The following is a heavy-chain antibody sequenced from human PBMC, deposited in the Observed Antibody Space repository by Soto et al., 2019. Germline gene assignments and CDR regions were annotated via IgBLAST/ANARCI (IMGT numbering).Heavy chain of an antibody. Sequence: SEAPSVSCALYDGSSSGYYWSWIRQPPGKGLALIGEINHSGSTNYNPSLKSRVTISVDTSKNQFSLKLSSVTAADTAVYYCARVFTSLWFGELYYYYYGMDVWGHGITVTGSS. CDR1: DGSSSGYY. V-gene: IGHV4-34*01. J-gene: IGHJ6*01. CDR2: INHSGST. CDR3: ARVFTSLWFGELYYYYYGMDV. D-gene: IGHD3-10*01.